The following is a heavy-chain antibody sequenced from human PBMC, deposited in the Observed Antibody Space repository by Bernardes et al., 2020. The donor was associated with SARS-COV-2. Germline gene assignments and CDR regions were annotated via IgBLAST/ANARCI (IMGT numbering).Heavy chain of an antibody. CDR3: GRDLSGRADY. Sequence: GGSLSPSCAAPGSTLSSNWMHWFGQAQGEGRVWFPRIDNDGNYKAQADYVKGRFTIPRDNPKTTLYLQRDSLRVEDTAVYYCGRDLSGRADYWGPGTLVTVSS. CDR1: GSTLSSNW. V-gene: IGHV3-74*01. J-gene: IGHJ4*02. CDR2: IDNDGNYK. D-gene: IGHD3-10*01.